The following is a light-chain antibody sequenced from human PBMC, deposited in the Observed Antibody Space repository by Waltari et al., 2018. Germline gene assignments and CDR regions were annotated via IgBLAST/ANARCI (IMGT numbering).Light chain of an antibody. CDR3: MQGIHLPS. CDR1: QSLLHSDGKTY. CDR2: EVS. Sequence: DIVMTQTPLSLSVTPGQPASISCRSSQSLLHSDGKTYSYWYLQKPGQSPQVLIYEVSSPLSGGPDRFSGSGSGTDFTLKISRVEAEDVGVYYCMQGIHLPSFGQGTKLEIK. V-gene: IGKV2-29*02. J-gene: IGKJ2*01.